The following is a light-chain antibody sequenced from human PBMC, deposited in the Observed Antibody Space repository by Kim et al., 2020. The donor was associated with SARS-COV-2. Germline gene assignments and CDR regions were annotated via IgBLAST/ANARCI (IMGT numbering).Light chain of an antibody. J-gene: IGLJ2*01. V-gene: IGLV3-21*04. CDR1: NIGSKS. CDR2: YDS. Sequence: QGKTARITCGGSNIGSKSVHWYQQKPGQAPVLVIYYDSDRPSGIPERFSGSNSGNTATLTISRVEAGDEADYYCQVWDSSSDHVVFGGGTQLTVL. CDR3: QVWDSSSDHVV.